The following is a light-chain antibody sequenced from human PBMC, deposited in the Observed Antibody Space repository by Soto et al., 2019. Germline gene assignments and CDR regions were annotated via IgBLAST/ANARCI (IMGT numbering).Light chain of an antibody. CDR3: QPYGSSHLYT. J-gene: IGKJ2*01. V-gene: IGKV3-20*01. Sequence: EIVLTQSPGTLSLSPGERATLSCRASQSVSSSYLAWYQQKPGQAPRLLIYGASIRATTIPDRLSGSGSGTDFTLAISRLVPEDFPVYYGQPYGSSHLYTLAQGTKLEIK. CDR2: GAS. CDR1: QSVSSSY.